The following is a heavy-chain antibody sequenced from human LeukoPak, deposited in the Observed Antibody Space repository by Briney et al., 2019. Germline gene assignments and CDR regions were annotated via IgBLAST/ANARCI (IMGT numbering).Heavy chain of an antibody. CDR1: GFTFSSYS. J-gene: IGHJ6*02. Sequence: GGSLRLSCAASGFTFSSYSMNWVRQAPGKGLEWVSSISSSSSYIYYADSVKGRFTISRDNAKNSLYLQMNSLRAEDTAVYYCARQSGLTGPYYYYGMDVWGQGTTVTVSS. V-gene: IGHV3-21*01. CDR3: ARQSGLTGPYYYYGMDV. CDR2: ISSSSSYI. D-gene: IGHD7-27*01.